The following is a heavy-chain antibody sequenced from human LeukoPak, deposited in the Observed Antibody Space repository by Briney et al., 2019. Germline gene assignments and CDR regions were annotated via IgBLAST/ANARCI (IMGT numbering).Heavy chain of an antibody. CDR2: IYSSGAT. V-gene: IGHV4-30-4*01. Sequence: PSETQSLTCSVSGGSISNDDYYCSWIRQPPGKGLEWLGNIYSSGATHYNPSLKSQVAISIDTSKNQFSLNLTSVTAADTAVYYCARDHTDDSSGYSFDPWGQGTLVTVSS. J-gene: IGHJ5*02. CDR1: GGSISNDDYY. D-gene: IGHD3-22*01. CDR3: ARDHTDDSSGYSFDP.